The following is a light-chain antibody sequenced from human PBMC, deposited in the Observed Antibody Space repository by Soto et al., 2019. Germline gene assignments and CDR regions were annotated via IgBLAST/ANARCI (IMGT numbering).Light chain of an antibody. CDR3: SSYTSSSTRV. CDR2: EVS. CDR1: SSDVGGYNY. V-gene: IGLV2-14*01. J-gene: IGLJ1*01. Sequence: QSLLTQTASVSGSPGQSITISCTGTSSDVGGYNYVFWYQQHPGKAPKLMIYEVSNRPSGVSNRFSGSKSGNTASLTISGLQAEDEADYYCSSYTSSSTRVFGTGTKVTVL.